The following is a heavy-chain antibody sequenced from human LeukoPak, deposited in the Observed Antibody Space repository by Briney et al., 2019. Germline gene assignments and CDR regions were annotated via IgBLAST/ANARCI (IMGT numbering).Heavy chain of an antibody. CDR3: AKDRDIVVVVMDV. Sequence: GRSLRLSCAASGFTFDDYAMHWVRQGPGKGLEWVSGITWNSGTIGYADSVKGRFTISRDNAKNSLYLQMNSLRAEDTAVYYCAKDRDIVVVVMDVWGQGTTVTVSS. D-gene: IGHD2-15*01. CDR1: GFTFDDYA. CDR2: ITWNSGTI. J-gene: IGHJ6*02. V-gene: IGHV3-9*01.